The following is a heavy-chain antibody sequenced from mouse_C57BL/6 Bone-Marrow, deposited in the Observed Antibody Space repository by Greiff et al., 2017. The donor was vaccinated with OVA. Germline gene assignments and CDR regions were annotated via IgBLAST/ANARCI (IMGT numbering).Heavy chain of an antibody. J-gene: IGHJ4*01. CDR2: IWGVGST. CDR1: GFSLTSYG. D-gene: IGHD1-1*01. Sequence: VKLVESGPGLVAPSQSLSITCTVSGFSLTSYGVDWVRQSPGKGLEWLGVIWGVGSTNYNSALKSRLSISKDNSKSQVFLKMNSLQTDDTAMYYCARGGHYYGSRGMDYWGQGTSVTVSS. V-gene: IGHV2-6*01. CDR3: ARGGHYYGSRGMDY.